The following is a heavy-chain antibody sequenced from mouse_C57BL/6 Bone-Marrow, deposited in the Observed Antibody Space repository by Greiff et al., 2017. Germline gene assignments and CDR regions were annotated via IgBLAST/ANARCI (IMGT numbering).Heavy chain of an antibody. Sequence: VQLQQSGAELVRPGASVKLSCTASGFNIKDDYMHWVKQRPEQGLEWIGWIDPENGDTEYASKFQGKATITADTSSNTAYLQFSSLTSEDTAVYYCTTYYYGSSSADYWGQGTTLTVSS. CDR2: IDPENGDT. D-gene: IGHD1-1*01. V-gene: IGHV14-4*01. CDR1: GFNIKDDY. CDR3: TTYYYGSSSADY. J-gene: IGHJ2*01.